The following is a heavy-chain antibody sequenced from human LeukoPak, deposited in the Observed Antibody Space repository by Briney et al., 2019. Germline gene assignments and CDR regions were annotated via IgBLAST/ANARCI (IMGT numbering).Heavy chain of an antibody. J-gene: IGHJ4*02. CDR1: GDSVSSNSAA. CDR3: ARDGSKNSSGWYYFDY. V-gene: IGHV6-1*01. Sequence: SQTLSLTCAISGDSVSSNSAAWNWIRQSPSRGLEWLGRTYYRSKWYNDYAVSVKSRITINPDTSKNQFSLQLNSVTPEDTAVYYCARDGSKNSSGWYYFDYWGQGTLVTVPS. D-gene: IGHD6-19*01. CDR2: TYYRSKWYN.